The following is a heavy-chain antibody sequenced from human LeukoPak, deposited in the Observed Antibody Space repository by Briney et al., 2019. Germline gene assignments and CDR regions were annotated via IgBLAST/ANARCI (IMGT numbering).Heavy chain of an antibody. CDR3: AKDIGLVPPKNYFDY. V-gene: IGHV3-15*05. CDR1: GFTFSKAW. Sequence: GGSLRLSCAASGFTFSKAWMNWVRQAPGKGLEWVGRIKSNTDGGTADYAAPVKGRFTISRDDSKTTLYLQMNSLRAEDTALYYCAKDIGLVPPKNYFDYWGQGTLVTVSS. CDR2: IKSNTDGGTA. J-gene: IGHJ4*02. D-gene: IGHD6-19*01.